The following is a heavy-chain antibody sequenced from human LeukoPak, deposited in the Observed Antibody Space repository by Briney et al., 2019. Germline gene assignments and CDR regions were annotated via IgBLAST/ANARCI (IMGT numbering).Heavy chain of an antibody. V-gene: IGHV7-4-1*02. Sequence: ASVKVSCKASGYTFTSYAMNWVRQAPGQGLEWMGWINTNTGNPTYAQGFTGRFVFSLDTSVSTAYLQISSLKAEDTAVYYCARGDQKRWLQTTRWYYFDYWGQGTLVTVSS. CDR2: INTNTGNP. CDR3: ARGDQKRWLQTTRWYYFDY. D-gene: IGHD5-24*01. CDR1: GYTFTSYA. J-gene: IGHJ4*02.